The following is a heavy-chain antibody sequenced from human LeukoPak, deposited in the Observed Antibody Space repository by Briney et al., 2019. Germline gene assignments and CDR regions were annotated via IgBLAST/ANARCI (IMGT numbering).Heavy chain of an antibody. J-gene: IGHJ4*02. D-gene: IGHD6-25*01. V-gene: IGHV3-48*04. CDR1: GYSFTSYW. CDR2: ISSSSSTI. CDR3: ARDGAAYYFDY. Sequence: GESLKISCKGSGYSFTSYWIGWVRQAPGKGLEWVSYISSSSSTIYYADSVKGRFTISRDNAKNSLYLQMNSLRAEDTAVYYCARDGAAYYFDYWGQGTLVTVSS.